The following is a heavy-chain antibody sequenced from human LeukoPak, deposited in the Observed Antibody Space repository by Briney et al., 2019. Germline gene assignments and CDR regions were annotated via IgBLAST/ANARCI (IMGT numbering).Heavy chain of an antibody. CDR3: AKGRSSTSSYDY. J-gene: IGHJ4*02. D-gene: IGHD2-2*01. V-gene: IGHV3-23*01. CDR2: SGSGGSA. Sequence: GGSLRLSCAASGFTFSDYAMSWVRQAPGKGLEWVSFSGSGGSAYYPDSVKGRFTISRDKSKDTVFLQMNSLRAEDTAVYFCAKGRSSTSSYDYWGQGTLVTVSS. CDR1: GFTFSDYA.